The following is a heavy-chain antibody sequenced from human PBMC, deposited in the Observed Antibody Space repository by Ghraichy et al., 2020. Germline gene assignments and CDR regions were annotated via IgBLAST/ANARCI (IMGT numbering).Heavy chain of an antibody. V-gene: IGHV3-74*01. CDR3: ARVGGGSDAFDI. CDR2: INSDGSST. J-gene: IGHJ3*02. Sequence: GGSLRLSCAASGFTFSSYWMHWVRQAPGKGLVWVSRINSDGSSTSYADSVKGRFTISRDNAKNTLYLQMNSLRAEDTAVYYCARVGGGSDAFDIWGQGTMVTVSS. D-gene: IGHD2-15*01. CDR1: GFTFSSYW.